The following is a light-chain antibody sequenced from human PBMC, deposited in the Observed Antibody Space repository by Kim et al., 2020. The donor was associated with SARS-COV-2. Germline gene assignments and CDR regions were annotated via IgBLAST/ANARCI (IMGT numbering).Light chain of an antibody. Sequence: YIGASTTSSCRAGRRIRNYVDWYQHKPGKAPNLLIHTATRLQSGVPSRFSGSGSGTDFALTISSLQPEDFATYYCQQSYTSPTTFGQGTRLEIK. V-gene: IGKV1-39*01. J-gene: IGKJ5*01. CDR1: RRIRNY. CDR2: TAT. CDR3: QQSYTSPTT.